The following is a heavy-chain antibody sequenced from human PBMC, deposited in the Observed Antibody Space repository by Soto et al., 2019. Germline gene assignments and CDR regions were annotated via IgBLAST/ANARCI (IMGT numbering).Heavy chain of an antibody. V-gene: IGHV3-33*01. CDR2: IWYDGSNK. CDR1: GFTFSSDG. J-gene: IGHJ6*02. Sequence: GGSLRLSCTASGFTFSSDGIHWVRQTPGKGLEWVAVIWYDGSNKNYADSVKGRFTISRDNFKNTLYLQMNSLRAEDTAVYCCARNQVGMDVWGQGTTVTVSS. CDR3: ARNQVGMDV.